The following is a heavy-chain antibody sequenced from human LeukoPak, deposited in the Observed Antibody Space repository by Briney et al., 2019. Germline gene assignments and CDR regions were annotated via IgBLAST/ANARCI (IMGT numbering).Heavy chain of an antibody. CDR3: ARESYFDWFKSFDP. V-gene: IGHV4-39*07. J-gene: IGHJ5*02. CDR2: IYSSGST. CDR1: GGSISSSSYY. Sequence: SETLSLTCTGSGGSISSSSYYWGWIRQPPGKGLEWMGSIYSSGSTYYNPSLKSRVTISVDTSKNQFSLRLSSVTAADTAVYYCARESYFDWFKSFDPWGQGTLVTVSS. D-gene: IGHD3-9*01.